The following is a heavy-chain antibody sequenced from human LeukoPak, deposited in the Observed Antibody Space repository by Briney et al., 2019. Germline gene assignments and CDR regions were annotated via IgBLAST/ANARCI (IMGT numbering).Heavy chain of an antibody. D-gene: IGHD3-16*01. J-gene: IGHJ4*02. CDR2: IYYSGST. CDR1: GGSISSYY. Sequence: SETLSLTCTVSGGSISSYYWSWIRQPPGKGLEWIGYIYYSGSTNYNPSLKSRVTISVDTSKNQFSLKLSSVTAADTAVYYCTYDVDYWGQGTLVTVSS. V-gene: IGHV4-59*08. CDR3: TYDVDY.